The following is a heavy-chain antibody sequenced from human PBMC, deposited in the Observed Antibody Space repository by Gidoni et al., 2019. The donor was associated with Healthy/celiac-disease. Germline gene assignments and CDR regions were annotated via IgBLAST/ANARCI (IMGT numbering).Heavy chain of an antibody. V-gene: IGHV2-5*02. CDR3: AHHVLRFLEWLPYEVGAFDI. Sequence: QITLKESGPTLVKPTQTLTLTCTFSGFSLSTSGVGVGWIRQPPGKALEWLALIYWDDDKRYSPSLKSRLTITKDTSKNQVVLTMTNMDPVDTATYYCAHHVLRFLEWLPYEVGAFDIWGQGTMVTVSS. CDR2: IYWDDDK. J-gene: IGHJ3*02. CDR1: GFSLSTSGVG. D-gene: IGHD3-3*01.